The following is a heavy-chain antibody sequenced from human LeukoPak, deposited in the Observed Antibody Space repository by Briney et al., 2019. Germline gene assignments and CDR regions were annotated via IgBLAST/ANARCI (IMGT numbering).Heavy chain of an antibody. CDR2: ISISSSYT. CDR1: GFTFRDYY. J-gene: IGHJ4*02. D-gene: IGHD3-22*01. V-gene: IGHV3-11*06. CDR3: ARDYDYYDSSGYYDY. Sequence: GGSLRLSCAVSGFTFRDYYMSWIRQAPGKGVEWVSYISISSSYTNYADSVKGRFTISRDNAKNSLYLQMNSLRAEDTAVYYCARDYDYYDSSGYYDYWGQGTLVTVSS.